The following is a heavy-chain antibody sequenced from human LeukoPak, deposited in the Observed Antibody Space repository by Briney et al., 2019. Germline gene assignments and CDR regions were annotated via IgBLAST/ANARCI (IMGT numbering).Heavy chain of an antibody. CDR2: IHYSGST. V-gene: IGHV4-39*01. CDR1: GGSISNSSYY. CDR3: ARPQYYYDSGNSPFAWFDP. J-gene: IGHJ5*02. D-gene: IGHD3-22*01. Sequence: SETLSLTCTVSGGSISNSSYYWGWIRQPPGKGLEWIGSIHYSGSTYYTPSLKSRVTISVDTSKNQFSLKLSSLTAADTAVYYCARPQYYYDSGNSPFAWFDPWGQGTLVTVSS.